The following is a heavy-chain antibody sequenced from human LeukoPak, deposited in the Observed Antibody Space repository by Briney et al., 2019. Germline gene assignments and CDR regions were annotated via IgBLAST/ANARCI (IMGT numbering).Heavy chain of an antibody. D-gene: IGHD2-21*02. CDR3: ARAKGDRTFDH. V-gene: IGHV4-59*01. J-gene: IGHJ4*02. Sequence: SETLSLTCTVSGGSISPYYWTWIRLSPGKGLEWICYIYYSGRTNYSPSLKSRVTMSVDTSTNQFSLRLSSVTAADTAVYYCARAKGDRTFDHWGQGVLVTVSS. CDR1: GGSISPYY. CDR2: IYYSGRT.